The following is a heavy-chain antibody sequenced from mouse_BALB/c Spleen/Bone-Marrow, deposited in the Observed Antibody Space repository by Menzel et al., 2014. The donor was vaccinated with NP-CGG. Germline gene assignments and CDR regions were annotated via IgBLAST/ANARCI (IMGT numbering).Heavy chain of an antibody. CDR2: IIAGTGAT. CDR3: ARHLCGSSYAWFAY. D-gene: IGHD1-1*01. CDR1: GFTFSSCY. J-gene: IGHJ3*01. Sequence: QVQLQQSGGELAKPGASVKLSCKTSGFTFSSCYISWLKQNPGQSLEWIAWIIAGTGATTYNQKFTGKAQLSLDPSSSTDYMHLSRLTTEDSSFYYCARHLCGSSYAWFAYWSQGTLVTVSA. V-gene: IGHV1S132*01.